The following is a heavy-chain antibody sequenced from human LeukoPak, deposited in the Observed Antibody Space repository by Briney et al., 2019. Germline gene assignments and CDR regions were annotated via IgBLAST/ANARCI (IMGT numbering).Heavy chain of an antibody. Sequence: ASVKVSCKASGYTFTGYYMHWVRQAPGQGLEWMGWINPNSGGTNYAQKFQGRVTMTRDTSISTAYVELSRLRSDDTAVYYCARTVTTFDIWFDPWGQGTLVTVSS. V-gene: IGHV1-2*02. J-gene: IGHJ5*02. CDR1: GYTFTGYY. CDR2: INPNSGGT. CDR3: ARTVTTFDIWFDP. D-gene: IGHD4-17*01.